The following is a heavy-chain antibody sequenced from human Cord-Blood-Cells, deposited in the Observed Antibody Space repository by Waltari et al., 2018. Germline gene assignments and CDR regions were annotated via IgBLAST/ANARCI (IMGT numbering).Heavy chain of an antibody. J-gene: IGHJ4*02. Sequence: EVQLVESGGGLIQPGGSLRLSCAASGFTVSSNYMSWVRQAPGKGLGWVSVIYSGGSTYCADSVKGRFTISRDNSKNTLYLQMNSLRAEDTAVYYCARVGRSYYFDYWGQGTLVTVSS. D-gene: IGHD6-6*01. V-gene: IGHV3-53*01. CDR1: GFTVSSNY. CDR3: ARVGRSYYFDY. CDR2: IYSGGST.